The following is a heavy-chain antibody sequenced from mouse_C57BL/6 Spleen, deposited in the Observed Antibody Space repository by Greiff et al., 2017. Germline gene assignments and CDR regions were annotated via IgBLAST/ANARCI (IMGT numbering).Heavy chain of an antibody. D-gene: IGHD1-1*01. CDR3: ARNNFITTVVAEGGFAY. Sequence: EVQLQQSGPVLVKPGASVKMSCKASGYTFTDYYMNWVKQSHGKSLEWIGVINPYNGGTSYNQKFKGKATLTVDKSSSTAYMELNSLTSEDSAVYYCARNNFITTVVAEGGFAYWGQGPLVTVSA. V-gene: IGHV1-19*01. CDR1: GYTFTDYY. J-gene: IGHJ3*01. CDR2: INPYNGGT.